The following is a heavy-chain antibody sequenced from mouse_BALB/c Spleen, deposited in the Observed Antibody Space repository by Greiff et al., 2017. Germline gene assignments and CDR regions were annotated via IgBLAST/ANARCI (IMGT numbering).Heavy chain of an antibody. J-gene: IGHJ2*01. Sequence: VQLQQSGPGLVAPSQSLSITCTVSGFSLTGYGVNWVRQPPGKGLEWLGMIWGDGSTDYNSALKSRLSISKDNSKSQVFLKMNSLQTDDTARYYCARSYGSSYGYFDDWGEGTTLTVSS. D-gene: IGHD1-1*01. CDR2: IWGDGST. V-gene: IGHV2-6-7*01. CDR1: GFSLTGYG. CDR3: ARSYGSSYGYFDD.